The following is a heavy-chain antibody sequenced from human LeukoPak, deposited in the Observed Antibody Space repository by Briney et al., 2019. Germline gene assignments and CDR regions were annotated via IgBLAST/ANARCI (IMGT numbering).Heavy chain of an antibody. V-gene: IGHV1-2*02. D-gene: IGHD3-10*01. CDR1: GYTFTGYY. CDR3: ATYNYGSGSYYTFDY. J-gene: IGHJ4*02. Sequence: ASVKVSCKASGYTFTGYYMHWVRQAPGQGLEWMGWINPNSGGTNYAQKFQGRVTMTRDTSISTAYMELSRLRSDDTAGYYCATYNYGSGSYYTFDYWGQGTLVTVSS. CDR2: INPNSGGT.